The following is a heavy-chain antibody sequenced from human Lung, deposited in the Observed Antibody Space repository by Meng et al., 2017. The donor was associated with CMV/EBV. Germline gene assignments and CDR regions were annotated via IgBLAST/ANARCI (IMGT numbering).Heavy chain of an antibody. J-gene: IGHJ4*02. V-gene: IGHV4-30-4*01. Sequence: QGQLQEAGPGLVKPSPTPSLNCTASVESISSGEYFWSWIRQPPGKGLEWIGYMDYRGSTFYNPSLKSRVTISVDTSKNQFSLKLSSVTAADTAVYFCARGELLWDYWGQGTLVTVSS. CDR3: ARGELLWDY. CDR1: VESISSGEYF. CDR2: MDYRGST. D-gene: IGHD2-2*01.